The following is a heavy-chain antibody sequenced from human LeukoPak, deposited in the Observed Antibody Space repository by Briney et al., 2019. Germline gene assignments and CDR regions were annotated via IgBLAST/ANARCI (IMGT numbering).Heavy chain of an antibody. Sequence: GGSLRLSCAASGFTFSSYAMSWVRQAPGKGLEWVSAISGSGGSTYYADSVKGRFTISRDNSKNTLYLQMNSLRAEDTAVYYCAKDRLRYQLLYIFDYWGQGTLVTVSS. D-gene: IGHD2-2*02. J-gene: IGHJ4*02. V-gene: IGHV3-23*01. CDR2: ISGSGGST. CDR3: AKDRLRYQLLYIFDY. CDR1: GFTFSSYA.